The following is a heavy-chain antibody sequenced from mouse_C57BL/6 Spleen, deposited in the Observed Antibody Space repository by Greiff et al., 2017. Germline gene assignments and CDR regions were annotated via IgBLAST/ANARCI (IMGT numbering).Heavy chain of an antibody. CDR3: ARTTYDYGYAMDY. CDR1: GYTFTSYW. J-gene: IGHJ4*01. Sequence: QVQLQQPGAELVKPGASVKLSCKASGYTFTSYWMHWVKQRPGQGLEWIGMIHPNSGSTNYNEKFKSKATLTVDKSSSTAYMQLSSLTSEDSAVYYCARTTYDYGYAMDYWGQGTSVTVSS. D-gene: IGHD2-4*01. CDR2: IHPNSGST. V-gene: IGHV1-64*01.